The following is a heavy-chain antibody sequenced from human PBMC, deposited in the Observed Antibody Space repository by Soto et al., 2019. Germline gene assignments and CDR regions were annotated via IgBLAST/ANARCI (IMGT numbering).Heavy chain of an antibody. CDR2: IYSGGST. D-gene: IGHD3-3*01. J-gene: IGHJ4*02. Sequence: EVQLVESGGGLVQPGGSLRLSCAASGFTVSRNYMSWVRQAPGKGLEWVSVIYSGGSTYYADSVKGRFTISRDNSKNTLYLQMNSLRAEDTAVYYCARFSHDFWSGYYSDYWGQGTLVTVSS. V-gene: IGHV3-66*01. CDR1: GFTVSRNY. CDR3: ARFSHDFWSGYYSDY.